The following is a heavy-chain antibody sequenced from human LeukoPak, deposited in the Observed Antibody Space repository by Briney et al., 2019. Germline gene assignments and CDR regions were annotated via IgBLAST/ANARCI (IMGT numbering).Heavy chain of an antibody. CDR2: ISGSGGAT. V-gene: IGHV3-23*01. D-gene: IGHD4-17*01. J-gene: IGHJ4*02. CDR3: AKDERGDYLPPYYFDY. CDR1: GFTFSSYA. Sequence: GGSLALSCAASGFTFSSYAMSWVRQAPGKGLEWVTTISGSGGATYSADSVKGRLAISRDNSKNTLYLQMNSLRAEDTAVYYCAKDERGDYLPPYYFDYWGQGTLVTVSS.